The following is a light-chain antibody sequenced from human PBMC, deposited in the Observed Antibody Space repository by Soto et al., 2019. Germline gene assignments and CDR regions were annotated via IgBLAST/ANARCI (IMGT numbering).Light chain of an antibody. J-gene: IGKJ1*01. CDR1: QSVSSN. CDR3: QQYNNWLLT. Sequence: IVMTQSPATLSVSPGAGAPLSCRASQSVSSNVAWYQQIPGQSPRLLIYVASTRATGIPDRFSGSGSGTEFTLTISSLQSEDFAVYYCQQYNNWLLTFGQGTKVDIK. CDR2: VAS. V-gene: IGKV3D-15*01.